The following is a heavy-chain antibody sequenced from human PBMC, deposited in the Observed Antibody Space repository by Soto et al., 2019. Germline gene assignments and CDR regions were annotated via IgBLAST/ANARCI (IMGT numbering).Heavy chain of an antibody. CDR2: IDPSDSYT. Sequence: PGESLKISGKGSGYSFTSYWIGWVRQMPGKGLEWMGRIDPSDSYTNYSPSFQGHVTISADKSISTAYLQWSSLKASDTAMYYCASGHIVVVPAAIPPDYYYYYYGMDVWGQGTTVTVSS. CDR3: ASGHIVVVPAAIPPDYYYYYYGMDV. CDR1: GYSFTSYW. V-gene: IGHV5-10-1*01. D-gene: IGHD2-2*01. J-gene: IGHJ6*02.